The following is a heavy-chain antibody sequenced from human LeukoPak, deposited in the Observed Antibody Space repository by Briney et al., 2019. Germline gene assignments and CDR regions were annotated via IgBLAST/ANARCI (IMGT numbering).Heavy chain of an antibody. CDR2: IYHSGST. CDR1: GYSISSGYY. CDR3: ARHGSFNGMDV. V-gene: IGHV4-38-2*02. D-gene: IGHD6-25*01. J-gene: IGHJ6*02. Sequence: SETLSLTCTVSGYSISSGYYWGWIRQPPGKGLEWIGSIYHSGSTYYNPSLKSRVTISVDTSKNQFSLKLSSVTAADTAVYYCARHGSFNGMDVWGQGTTVTVSS.